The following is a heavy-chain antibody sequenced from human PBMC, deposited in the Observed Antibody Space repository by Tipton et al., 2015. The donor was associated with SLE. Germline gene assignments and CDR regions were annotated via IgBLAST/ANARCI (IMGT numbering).Heavy chain of an antibody. CDR3: ARGDGSHSYLLDY. J-gene: IGHJ4*02. CDR1: GFTFGSYA. V-gene: IGHV3-33*05. Sequence: SLRLSCAASGFTFGSYAMHWVRRAPGKGLEWMAVILYDGNNKYYADSVKGRFTISRDNSKNTLYLQVNSLRAEDTAVYYCARGDGSHSYLLDYWGQGILVSVSS. CDR2: ILYDGNNK. D-gene: IGHD3-10*01.